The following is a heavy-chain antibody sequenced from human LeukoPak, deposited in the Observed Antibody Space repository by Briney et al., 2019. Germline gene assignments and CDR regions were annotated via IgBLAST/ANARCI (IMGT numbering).Heavy chain of an antibody. J-gene: IGHJ4*02. D-gene: IGHD2-2*02. CDR1: GFSFSTYT. Sequence: GGSLRLSCAASGFSFSTYTMRWVRQAPGKGLEYVSGIASNGGTKYYADSVKGRFTISRDNFKNTVYPQMDSLRTEDMAVYYCAREYCTTNSCYIWGLGYWGQGTLVTVSS. CDR3: AREYCTTNSCYIWGLGY. V-gene: IGHV3-64*02. CDR2: IASNGGTK.